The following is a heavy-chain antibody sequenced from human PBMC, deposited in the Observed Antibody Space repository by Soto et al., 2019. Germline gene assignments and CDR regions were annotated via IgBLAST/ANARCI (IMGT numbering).Heavy chain of an antibody. CDR1: GFTFTTYW. D-gene: IGHD3-10*01. CDR3: VRGGHGSGSYLGSY. J-gene: IGHJ4*02. CDR2: IRQDGGAQ. V-gene: IGHV3-7*03. Sequence: GESLKISCVASGFTFTTYWMSWGRQAPGKGLEWVANIRQDGGAQYYVDSVKGRFTISRDNAKNSVYLQMDSLRAEDTAVYYCVRGGHGSGSYLGSYWGQGILVTVSS.